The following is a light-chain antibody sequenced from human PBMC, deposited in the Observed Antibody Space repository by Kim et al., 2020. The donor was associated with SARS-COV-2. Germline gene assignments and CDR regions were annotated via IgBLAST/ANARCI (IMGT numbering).Light chain of an antibody. Sequence: WSTGERAPLPCRARQSVSNRYLAWYQQKTGRAPRLLIYGASSRATGIPDRFSGRGSGTDFTLNISRLEPEDFAVYYCQQYGSSPYTFGQGTKLE. CDR1: QSVSNRY. CDR2: GAS. V-gene: IGKV3-20*01. CDR3: QQYGSSPYT. J-gene: IGKJ2*01.